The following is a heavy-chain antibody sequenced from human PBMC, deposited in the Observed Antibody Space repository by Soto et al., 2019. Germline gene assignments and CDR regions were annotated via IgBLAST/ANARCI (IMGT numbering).Heavy chain of an antibody. CDR2: IYTSGST. CDR1: GGSISSYY. D-gene: IGHD6-13*01. J-gene: IGHJ4*02. Sequence: QVQLQESGPGLVKPSETLSLTCTVSGGSISSYYWSWIRQPAGKGLEWIGRIYTSGSTNYNPSLKSRVNMSVDTSKNQFSLELSSVTAADTAVYYCAREYSSSEVLDYFDYWGQGTLVTVSS. CDR3: AREYSSSEVLDYFDY. V-gene: IGHV4-4*07.